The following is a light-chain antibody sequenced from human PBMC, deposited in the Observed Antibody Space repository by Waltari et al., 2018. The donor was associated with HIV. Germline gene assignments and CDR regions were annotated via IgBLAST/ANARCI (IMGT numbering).Light chain of an antibody. J-gene: IGKJ2*01. CDR2: LGS. CDR3: MQALQTPVYT. V-gene: IGKV2-28*01. CDR1: QSLRHSNGNNY. Sequence: DIVMTQSPLSLAATPGESASISCRSSQSLRHSNGNNYLDWYLQKPGQSPQLLIYLGSNRASGVPDRFSGSGSGTYFTLKISRVEAEDVGIYYCMQALQTPVYTFGQGTKLEI.